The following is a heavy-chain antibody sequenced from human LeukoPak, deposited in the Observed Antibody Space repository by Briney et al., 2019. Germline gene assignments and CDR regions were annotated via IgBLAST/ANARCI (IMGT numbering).Heavy chain of an antibody. D-gene: IGHD6-6*01. V-gene: IGHV1-69*13. CDR3: STDPNPYSSTSGYFDF. CDR2: MLPIFGTA. J-gene: IGHJ4*02. CDR1: GGNFRNYG. Sequence: ASVKVSCKASGGNFRNYGFHWVRQAPGQGLEWMGGMLPIFGTANYAQKFQGRVTITADESSNTASLDLSSLTSEDTAVYYCSTDPNPYSSTSGYFDFWGQGTLVTVSS.